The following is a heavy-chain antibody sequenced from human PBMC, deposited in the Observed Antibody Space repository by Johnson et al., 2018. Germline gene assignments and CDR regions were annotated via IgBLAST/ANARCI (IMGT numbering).Heavy chain of an antibody. CDR2: FSGSADST. CDR3: VKGVQGDY. D-gene: IGHD3-16*01. CDR1: GFSFSIYA. J-gene: IGHJ4*02. Sequence: VQLVESGGGLVHPGGSLRLSCAASGFSFSIYAMSWVRQAPGKGLEWVSGFSGSADSTYYADSVKGRVTISRDNFKKTLYLEMNSLRVEDTAVYYCVKGVQGDYWGQGTLVTVSS. V-gene: IGHV3-23*04.